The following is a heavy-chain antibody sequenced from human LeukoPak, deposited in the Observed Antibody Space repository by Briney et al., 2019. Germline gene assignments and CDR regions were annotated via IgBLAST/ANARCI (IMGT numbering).Heavy chain of an antibody. J-gene: IGHJ4*02. Sequence: PGGSLRLSCAASGFIFSNYGMHWVRQAPGKGLEWVAFLHNDETEIYYADSVKGRFTISRDNSKNTLYLQMSSLRVEDTAVYYCVKDTGRGDFWGQGTQVTVSS. D-gene: IGHD1-14*01. CDR1: GFIFSNYG. CDR2: LHNDETEI. V-gene: IGHV3-30*02. CDR3: VKDTGRGDF.